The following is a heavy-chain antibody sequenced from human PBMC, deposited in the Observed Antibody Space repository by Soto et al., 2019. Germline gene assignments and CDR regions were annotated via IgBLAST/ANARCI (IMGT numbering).Heavy chain of an antibody. CDR2: GYRSGNT. Sequence: DTRFHTYTVSAGSISSRTYYWGWIRQPPGKGLEWIGSGYRSGNTYYKSSLKTRITISVDTSKNQSSLQLTSVTAADTAVYYCASNIGRMDVWGQGTTVT. CDR3: ASNIGRMDV. V-gene: IGHV4-39*01. J-gene: IGHJ6*02. D-gene: IGHD5-12*01. CDR1: AGSISSRTYY.